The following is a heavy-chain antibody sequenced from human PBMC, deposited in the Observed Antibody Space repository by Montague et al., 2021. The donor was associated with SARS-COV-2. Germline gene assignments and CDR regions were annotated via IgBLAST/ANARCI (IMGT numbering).Heavy chain of an antibody. CDR2: TYYSSMWYY. V-gene: IGHV6-1*01. Sequence: CAISGDSVTGSSAAGNYLRRSPSNALDCLGTTYYSSMWYYDYAVXVKSRMTISPDTSKNQFSLQLSSVTPEDRAVYYCARDPRYSLSWSFDYWGQGTLVTVSS. D-gene: IGHD6-13*01. J-gene: IGHJ4*02. CDR3: ARDPRYSLSWSFDY. CDR1: GDSVTGSSAA.